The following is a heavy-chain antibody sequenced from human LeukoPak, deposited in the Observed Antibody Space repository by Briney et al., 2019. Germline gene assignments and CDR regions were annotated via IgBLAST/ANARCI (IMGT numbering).Heavy chain of an antibody. J-gene: IGHJ3*02. CDR2: IIPILGIA. D-gene: IGHD6-19*01. CDR3: ARRLERAVDDAFDI. Sequence: SVKVSCKASGGTFSRYAISWVRQAPGQGLEWMGRIIPILGIANYAQKFQGRVTITADKSTSTAYMELSSLRSEDTAVYYCARRLERAVDDAFDIWGQGTMVTVSS. CDR1: GGTFSRYA. V-gene: IGHV1-69*04.